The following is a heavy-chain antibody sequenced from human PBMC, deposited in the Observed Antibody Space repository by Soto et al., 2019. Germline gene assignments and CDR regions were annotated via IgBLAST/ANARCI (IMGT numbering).Heavy chain of an antibody. CDR1: GFTLSNYA. CDR3: EKAPGVANWFDP. D-gene: IGHD2-15*01. J-gene: IGHJ5*02. V-gene: IGHV3-23*01. CDR2: ISSGGST. Sequence: GGSLRLSCAASGFTLSNYAMSWVRQAPGKGLEWVSGISSGGSTYYADSVKGRFTISRDNPKNTLYLQMNSLRAEDTAVYYCEKAPGVANWFDPWGQGTLVTVSS.